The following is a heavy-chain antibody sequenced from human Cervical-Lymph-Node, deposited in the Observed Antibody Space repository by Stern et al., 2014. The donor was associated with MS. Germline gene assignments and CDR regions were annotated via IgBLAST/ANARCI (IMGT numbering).Heavy chain of an antibody. V-gene: IGHV1-2*02. J-gene: IGHJ4*02. CDR3: ARISLGSGIDY. CDR2: INPNSGAT. D-gene: IGHD1-26*01. Sequence: VQLLQSGAEVKKPGASVKVTCKTSENTFTGYYIHWVRQAPGQGLEWMGWINPNSGATNYAQRFQDRVSLTSDTSNSLAYMELDRLTSGDTAVYYCARISLGSGIDYWGQGSLVTVSS. CDR1: ENTFTGYY.